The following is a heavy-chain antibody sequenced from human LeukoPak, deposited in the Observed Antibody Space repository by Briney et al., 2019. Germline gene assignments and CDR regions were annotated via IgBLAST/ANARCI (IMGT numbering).Heavy chain of an antibody. CDR3: ARQPTTPTWLGAFDI. V-gene: IGHV4-34*01. D-gene: IGHD2-15*01. CDR1: GGSFSGYY. Sequence: SETLSLPCAVYGGSFSGYYWSWIRQPPGKGLEWIGEINHSGSTNYNPSLKSRVTISVDTSKNQFSLKLSSVTAADTAVYYCARQPTTPTWLGAFDIWGQGTMVTVSS. CDR2: INHSGST. J-gene: IGHJ3*02.